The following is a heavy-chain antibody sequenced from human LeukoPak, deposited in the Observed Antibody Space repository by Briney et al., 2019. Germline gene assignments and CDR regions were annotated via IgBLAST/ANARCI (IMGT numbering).Heavy chain of an antibody. CDR1: GYAFTSYD. D-gene: IGHD3-3*01. V-gene: IGHV1-8*01. CDR2: MNPNSGNT. CDR3: ARVDYDFWSGYREYYFDY. Sequence: ASVKVSCKASGYAFTSYDINWVRQATGQGLEWMGWMNPNSGNTGYAQKFQGRVTMTRNTSISTAYMELNSLRSEDTAVYYCARVDYDFWSGYREYYFDYWGQGTLVTVSS. J-gene: IGHJ4*02.